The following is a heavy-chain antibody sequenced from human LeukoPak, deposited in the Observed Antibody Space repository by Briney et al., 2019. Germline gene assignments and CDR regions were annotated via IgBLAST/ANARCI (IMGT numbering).Heavy chain of an antibody. J-gene: IGHJ4*02. CDR1: GGSISSYY. CDR3: ARLTTGLYFDY. V-gene: IGHV4-59*12. CDR2: IYHSGST. Sequence: SETLSLTCTVSGGSISSYYWSWIRQPPGKGLEGIGYIYHSGSTYYNPSLKSRGTISVDRSKNQFSLKLSSVTAADTAVYYCARLTTGLYFDYWGQGALVTVSS. D-gene: IGHD4-17*01.